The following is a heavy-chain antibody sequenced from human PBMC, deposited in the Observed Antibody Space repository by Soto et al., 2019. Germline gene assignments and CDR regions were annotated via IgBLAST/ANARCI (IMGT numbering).Heavy chain of an antibody. Sequence: GGSLRLSCAVSGFTFSSYGIHWVRQAPGKGLEWVALISYDGGNEKYTESVKDRFTISRDDSHNVAYLQMSSLRTEDTAMYCCAKDRYSGTYPTDFDYWGQGSLVTVSS. CDR3: AKDRYSGTYPTDFDY. CDR2: ISYDGGNE. V-gene: IGHV3-30*18. D-gene: IGHD1-26*01. J-gene: IGHJ4*02. CDR1: GFTFSSYG.